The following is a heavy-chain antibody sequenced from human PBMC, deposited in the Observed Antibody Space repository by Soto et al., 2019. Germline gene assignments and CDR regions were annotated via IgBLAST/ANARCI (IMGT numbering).Heavy chain of an antibody. V-gene: IGHV1-69*13. CDR1: D. Sequence: SVKVSCKASDINWVRQAPGQGLEWMGGIIPIFGTANYAQKFQGRVTITADESSSTAYMEPSSLTSEDTAVYYCARDEVGPTTGYYYAMDVWGQGTTVTVSS. J-gene: IGHJ6*02. CDR2: IIPIFGTA. D-gene: IGHD1-26*01. CDR3: ARDEVGPTTGYYYAMDV.